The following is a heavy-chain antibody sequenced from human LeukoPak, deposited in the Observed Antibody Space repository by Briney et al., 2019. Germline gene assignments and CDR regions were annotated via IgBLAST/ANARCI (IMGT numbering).Heavy chain of an antibody. CDR1: GFTFDDYA. V-gene: IGHV3-9*01. CDR3: AKDTIQRGSSGYYDY. J-gene: IGHJ4*02. D-gene: IGHD3-22*01. Sequence: GGSLRLSCAASGFTFDDYAMHWVRQAPGKGLEWVSGISWNSGSIGYADSVKGRFTISRDNAKTSLYLQMNSLRAEDTALYYCAKDTIQRGSSGYYDYWGQGTLVTVSS. CDR2: ISWNSGSI.